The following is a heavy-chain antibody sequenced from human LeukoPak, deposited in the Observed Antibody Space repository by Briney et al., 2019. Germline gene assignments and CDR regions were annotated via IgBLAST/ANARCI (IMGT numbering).Heavy chain of an antibody. V-gene: IGHV3-30*18. D-gene: IGHD4-17*01. CDR2: ISSDGRDK. CDR1: GFTFSSYA. CDR3: AKEGDYGDLDH. J-gene: IGHJ1*01. Sequence: PGGSLRLSCAASGFTFSSYAIHWVRQAPDKGLEWLAVISSDGRDKHHADSVKGRFTISRDNSKNTLYLQMNSLRAEDTAVYYCAKEGDYGDLDHWGQGTLVTVSS.